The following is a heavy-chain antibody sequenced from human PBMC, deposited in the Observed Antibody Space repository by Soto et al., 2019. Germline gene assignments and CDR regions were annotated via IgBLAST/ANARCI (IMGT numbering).Heavy chain of an antibody. CDR2: IYYSGST. D-gene: IGHD6-6*01. J-gene: IGHJ4*02. CDR3: ARFEYSSSSWDY. V-gene: IGHV4-39*01. Sequence: SETLSLTCTVSGGSISSSSYYWGWIRQPPGKGLEWIGSIYYSGSTYYNPSLKSRVTISVDTSKNQFSLKLSSVTAADTAVYYCARFEYSSSSWDYWGQGTLVTVSS. CDR1: GGSISSSSYY.